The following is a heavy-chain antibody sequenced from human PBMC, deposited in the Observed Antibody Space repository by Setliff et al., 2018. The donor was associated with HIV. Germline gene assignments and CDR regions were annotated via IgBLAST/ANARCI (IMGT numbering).Heavy chain of an antibody. V-gene: IGHV7-4-1*02. CDR2: IHTSTGKP. Sequence: ASVKVSCKASGYSFTTHSINWLRQAPGQGPEWMGWIHTSTGKPTYVRDFTGRFVFSLDTSVNTAFLQISDLKTEDTAVYYCARNSPFPPSSGAHFDFWGPGTLVTVSS. CDR3: ARNSPFPPSSGAHFDF. D-gene: IGHD3-22*01. J-gene: IGHJ4*02. CDR1: GYSFTTHS.